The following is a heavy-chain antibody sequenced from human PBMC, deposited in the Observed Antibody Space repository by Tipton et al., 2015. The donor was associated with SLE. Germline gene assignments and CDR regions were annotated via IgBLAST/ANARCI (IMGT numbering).Heavy chain of an antibody. CDR3: SRGGRSADRRWNS. V-gene: IGHV4-61*02. CDR1: GGSVSSASYY. Sequence: TLSLTCTVSGGSVSSASYYGSWIRQPAGKGLEWIGRIYSSGSTNYNPSLKSRVTISVDTSKNQFSLNLTSVTAADSAVYFWSRGGRSADRRWNSWGQGTLVTVSS. CDR2: IYSSGST. D-gene: IGHD1/OR15-1a*01. J-gene: IGHJ4*02.